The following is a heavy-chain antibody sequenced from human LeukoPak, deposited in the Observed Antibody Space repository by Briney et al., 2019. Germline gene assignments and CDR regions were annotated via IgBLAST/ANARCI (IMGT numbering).Heavy chain of an antibody. V-gene: IGHV3-30*04. Sequence: PGRSLRLSCAASGFTFSSYAMHWVRQAPGKGLGWVAVISYDGSNKYYADSVKGRFTISRDNSKNTLYLQMNSLRAEDTAVYYCASTVTSKDAFDIWGQGTMVTVSS. CDR3: ASTVTSKDAFDI. CDR2: ISYDGSNK. D-gene: IGHD4-17*01. J-gene: IGHJ3*02. CDR1: GFTFSSYA.